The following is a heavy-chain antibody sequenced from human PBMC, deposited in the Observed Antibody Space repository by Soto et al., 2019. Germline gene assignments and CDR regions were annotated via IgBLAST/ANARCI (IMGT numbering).Heavy chain of an antibody. CDR3: ASSGVTMVRGVNFYYYGMDV. J-gene: IGHJ6*02. V-gene: IGHV1-3*01. CDR1: GYTFTSYA. CDR2: INAGNGNT. Sequence: ASVKVSCKASGYTFTSYAMHWVRQAPGQRLEWMGWINAGNGNTKYSQKFQGRVTITRDTSASTAYMELSSLRSEDTAVYYCASSGVTMVRGVNFYYYGMDVWGQGTTVTVSS. D-gene: IGHD3-10*01.